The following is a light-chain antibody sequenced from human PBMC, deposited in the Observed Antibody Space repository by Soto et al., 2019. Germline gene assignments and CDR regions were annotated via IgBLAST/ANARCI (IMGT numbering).Light chain of an antibody. J-gene: IGLJ1*01. CDR1: KLGDKY. Sequence: SSELTQPPSVSVSPGQTASITCSGDKLGDKYASWYQQKPGQSPVLVIYEDNKRPSGIPERFSGSNSGNTATLTISGTQAMDEADYFCQAWDSSPLYVFGTGTKLTVL. CDR3: QAWDSSPLYV. V-gene: IGLV3-1*01. CDR2: EDN.